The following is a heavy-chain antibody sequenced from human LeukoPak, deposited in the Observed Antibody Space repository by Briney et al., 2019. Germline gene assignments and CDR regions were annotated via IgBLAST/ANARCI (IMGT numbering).Heavy chain of an antibody. CDR1: GFTFSSYS. J-gene: IGHJ4*02. Sequence: GGSLRLSCAASGFTFSSYSMNWVRQAQGKGLEWVSYISSSSSTIYYADSVKGRFTISRDNAKNSLYLQMNSLRDEDTAVYYCARGRRMYSSSWYDYWGQGTLVTVSS. V-gene: IGHV3-48*02. CDR2: ISSSSSTI. CDR3: ARGRRMYSSSWYDY. D-gene: IGHD6-13*01.